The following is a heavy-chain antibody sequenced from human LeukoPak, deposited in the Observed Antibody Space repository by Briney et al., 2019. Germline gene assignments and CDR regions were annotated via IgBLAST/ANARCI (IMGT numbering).Heavy chain of an antibody. CDR1: GFTFTDYY. CDR2: ISGSGRTI. V-gene: IGHV3-11*04. Sequence: SGGSLRLSCAASGFTFTDYYMSWFRQAPGKGLEWLSHISGSGRTIHYADSVKGRLTVSRDTAKNSLYLQINTLRAEDTAVYYCAKDLTGTYAFDFWGQGTMVTVSS. CDR3: AKDLTGTYAFDF. J-gene: IGHJ3*01. D-gene: IGHD4-17*01.